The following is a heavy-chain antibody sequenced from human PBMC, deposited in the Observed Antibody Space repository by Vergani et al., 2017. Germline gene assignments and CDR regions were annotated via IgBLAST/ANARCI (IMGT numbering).Heavy chain of an antibody. Sequence: QVQLQQWGAGLLKPSETLSLTCAVYGGSFSGYYWSWIRQPPGKGLEWIGEINHSGSTNYNPSLKSRVTISVDTSKNQFSLKLSSVTAADTAVYYCARKYSTSSYGAFDFWGQGTMVTVSS. CDR2: INHSGST. D-gene: IGHD6-6*01. CDR3: ARKYSTSSYGAFDF. CDR1: GGSFSGYY. J-gene: IGHJ3*01. V-gene: IGHV4-34*01.